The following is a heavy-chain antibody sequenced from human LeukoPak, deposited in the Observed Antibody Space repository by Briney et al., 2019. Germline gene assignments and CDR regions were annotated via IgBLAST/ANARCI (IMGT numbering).Heavy chain of an antibody. CDR3: ARDRGSGTYHDAFDI. CDR1: GFSFSSYG. V-gene: IGHV3-33*01. Sequence: GGSLRLSCAASGFSFSSYGMHWVRQAPGKGLEWVATIWYDGSNKYYADSVEGRFTISRDNSKNTLYLQMNSLRAEDTSVYYCARDRGSGTYHDAFDIRGQGTVVTVSS. CDR2: IWYDGSNK. J-gene: IGHJ3*02. D-gene: IGHD3-10*01.